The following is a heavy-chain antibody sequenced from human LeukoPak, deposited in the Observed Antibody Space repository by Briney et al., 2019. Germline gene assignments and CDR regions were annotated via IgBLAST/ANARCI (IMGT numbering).Heavy chain of an antibody. Sequence: PSETPSLTCTVSGGSISSSNYYWGWIRQPPGKGLEWIGSIYYSGSTFYNPSLKSRVSISVDTSKNQFSLNLKSVTAADTAVYYCARLGVVPAAIAYYYYYYMDVWGKGTTVTVSS. CDR1: GGSISSSNYY. J-gene: IGHJ6*03. V-gene: IGHV4-39*07. CDR2: IYYSGST. D-gene: IGHD2-2*02. CDR3: ARLGVVPAAIAYYYYYYMDV.